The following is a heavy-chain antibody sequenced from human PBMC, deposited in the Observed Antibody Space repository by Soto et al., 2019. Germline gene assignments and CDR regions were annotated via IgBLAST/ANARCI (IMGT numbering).Heavy chain of an antibody. CDR2: VIPLFGTA. CDR1: GGTFSSYA. D-gene: IGHD3-22*01. V-gene: IGHV1-69*06. Sequence: QVQLVQSGAEVKKPGSSVKVSCKASGGTFSSYAISWVRQAPGQGLEWMGGVIPLFGTAHYAQKFQGRVTISADKCASTAYMEVSSRRSEDTAVYYCARDGDSCCYCGLWYWGQGTLLSVSS. J-gene: IGHJ4*02. CDR3: ARDGDSCCYCGLWY.